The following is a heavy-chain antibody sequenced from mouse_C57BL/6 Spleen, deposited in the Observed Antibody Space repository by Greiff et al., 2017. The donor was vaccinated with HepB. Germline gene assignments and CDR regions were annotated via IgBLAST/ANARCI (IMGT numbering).Heavy chain of an antibody. J-gene: IGHJ2*01. CDR2: ISSGGDYI. Sequence: EVQGVESGEGLVKPGGSLKLSCAASGFTFSSYAMSWVRQTPEKRLEWVAYISSGGDYIYYADTVKGRFTISRDNARNTLYLQMSSLKSEDTAMYYCTRDHYDYDVGYFDYWGQGTTLTVSS. CDR1: GFTFSSYA. D-gene: IGHD2-4*01. V-gene: IGHV5-9-1*02. CDR3: TRDHYDYDVGYFDY.